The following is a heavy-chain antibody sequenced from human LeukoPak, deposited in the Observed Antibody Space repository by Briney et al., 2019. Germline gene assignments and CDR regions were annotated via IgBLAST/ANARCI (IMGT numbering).Heavy chain of an antibody. CDR1: KFTFSTSA. V-gene: IGHV3-23*01. CDR3: AKESQTYYDIMTGYPNYYFDS. CDR2: ISGSGANT. Sequence: GGSLRLSCAASKFTFSTSAMSWVRPAPGKGLEWVSAISGSGANTYYVDSVKGRFTISRDNSKNTLYLEMSSLRSDDTAVYYCAKESQTYYDIMTGYPNYYFDSWGQGTLVTVSS. D-gene: IGHD3-9*01. J-gene: IGHJ4*02.